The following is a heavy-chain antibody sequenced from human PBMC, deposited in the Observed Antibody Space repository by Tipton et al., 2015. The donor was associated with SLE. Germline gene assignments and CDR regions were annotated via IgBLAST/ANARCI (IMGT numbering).Heavy chain of an antibody. V-gene: IGHV4-39*07. CDR3: ARAGGGDSNWFDP. J-gene: IGHJ5*02. CDR1: GGSINSYY. CDR2: AHYSGIT. Sequence: TLSLTCTVSGGSINSYYWGWIRQPPGKGLEWIGSAHYSGITYYNPSLKSRVTISVDTSKNQFSLKLSSVTAADTAVYYCARAGGGDSNWFDPWGQGTLVTVSS. D-gene: IGHD2-21*01.